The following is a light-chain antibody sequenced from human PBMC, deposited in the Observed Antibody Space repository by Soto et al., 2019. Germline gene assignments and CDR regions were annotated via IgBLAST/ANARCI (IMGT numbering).Light chain of an antibody. CDR3: HQYNNWPQT. CDR2: GAS. Sequence: EIVMTQSPATLSVSPGERATLSCRASQSFSNNLAWYQQKPGQAPRLLIYGASTRATGIPARFSGSGSGTEFPLTISSLQSEDFAVYYCHQYNNWPQTFGQGTKVEIK. CDR1: QSFSNN. J-gene: IGKJ1*01. V-gene: IGKV3-15*01.